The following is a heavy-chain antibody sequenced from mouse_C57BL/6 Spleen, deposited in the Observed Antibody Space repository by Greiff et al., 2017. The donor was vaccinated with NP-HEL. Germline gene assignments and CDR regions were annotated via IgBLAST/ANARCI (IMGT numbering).Heavy chain of an antibody. CDR3: ARRIYYYGSSYVRGNYFDY. V-gene: IGHV1-50*01. J-gene: IGHJ2*01. CDR1: GYTFTSYW. CDR2: IDPSDSYT. Sequence: VQLQQPGAELVKPGASVKLSCKASGYTFTSYWMQWVKQRPGQGLEWIGEIDPSDSYTNYNQKFKGKATLTVDTSSSTAYMQRSSLTSEDSAVYYCARRIYYYGSSYVRGNYFDYWGQGTTLTVSS. D-gene: IGHD1-1*01.